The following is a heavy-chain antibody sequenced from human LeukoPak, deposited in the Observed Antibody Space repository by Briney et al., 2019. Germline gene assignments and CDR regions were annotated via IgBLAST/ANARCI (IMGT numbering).Heavy chain of an antibody. D-gene: IGHD3-22*01. CDR2: FDPEDGET. CDR3: ATEAKTYYYDSSGYYPYYFDY. J-gene: IGHJ4*02. V-gene: IGHV1-24*01. Sequence: ASVKVSCKFSGYTLTELSMHWVRQPPGKGLEWMGGFDPEDGETIYAQKFQGRVTMTEDTSTDTAYMELSSPRSEDTVVYYCATEAKTYYYDSSGYYPYYFDYWGQGTLVTVSS. CDR1: GYTLTELS.